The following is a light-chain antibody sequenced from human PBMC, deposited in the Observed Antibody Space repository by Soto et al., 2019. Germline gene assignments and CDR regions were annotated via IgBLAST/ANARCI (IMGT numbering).Light chain of an antibody. CDR1: QTLLHGNGYNY. CDR2: LGS. V-gene: IGKV2-28*01. J-gene: IGKJ2*01. Sequence: IALTQSPLSLPVTPGEPASISCRSSQTLLHGNGYNYLDWYLQKPGQSPQLLIYLGSNRASGVPDRFSGSGSGTDFTLKIRRVEAEDVGIFYCMQGLRPMYTFGQGTKLEMK. CDR3: MQGLRPMYT.